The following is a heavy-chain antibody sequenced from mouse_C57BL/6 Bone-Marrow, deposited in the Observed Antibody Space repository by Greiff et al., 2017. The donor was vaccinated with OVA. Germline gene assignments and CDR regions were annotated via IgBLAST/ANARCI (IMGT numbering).Heavy chain of an antibody. V-gene: IGHV1-55*01. J-gene: IGHJ3*01. CDR3: ARDYYGNVFAY. CDR1: GYTFTSYW. CDR2: IYPGSGST. Sequence: QVQLQQSGAELVKPGASVKMSCKASGYTFTSYWITWVKQRPGQGLEWIGDIYPGSGSTNYNDKFKSKATLTVDTSSSKAYMQLSSLTSEVSAVYYCARDYYGNVFAYWGQGTLVTVSA. D-gene: IGHD2-1*01.